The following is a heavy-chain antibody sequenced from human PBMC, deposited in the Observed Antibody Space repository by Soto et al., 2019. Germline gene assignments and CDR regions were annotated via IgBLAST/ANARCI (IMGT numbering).Heavy chain of an antibody. CDR1: GFTFSDYY. J-gene: IGHJ5*02. CDR3: ARVYSSATMGFDP. V-gene: IGHV3-11*06. D-gene: IGHD6-19*01. Sequence: QVQLVESGGGLVKPGGSLRLSCAASGFTFSDYYMSWIRQAPGKGLEWVSYISSSSSYTNYADCVKGRFTISRDNAKNSLYLQMNSLRAEDTAVYYCARVYSSATMGFDPWGQGTLVTVSS. CDR2: ISSSSSYT.